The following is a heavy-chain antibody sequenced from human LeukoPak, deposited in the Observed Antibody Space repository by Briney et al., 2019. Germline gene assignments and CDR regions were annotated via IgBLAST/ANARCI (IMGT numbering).Heavy chain of an antibody. CDR3: AREPVVAATRDYYGMDV. CDR2: IYSGGST. J-gene: IGHJ6*02. CDR1: GFTVSGNY. D-gene: IGHD2-15*01. V-gene: IGHV3-66*01. Sequence: GGSLRLSCAASGFTVSGNYMSWVRQAPGKGLEWVSVIYSGGSTYYADSVKGRFTISRDNSKNTLYLQMNSLRAEDTAVYYCAREPVVAATRDYYGMDVWGQGTMVTVSS.